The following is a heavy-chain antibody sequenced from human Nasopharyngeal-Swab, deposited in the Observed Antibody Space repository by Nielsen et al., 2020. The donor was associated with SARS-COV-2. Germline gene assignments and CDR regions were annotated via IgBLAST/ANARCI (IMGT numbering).Heavy chain of an antibody. D-gene: IGHD2-15*01. CDR3: ARGPLPRYCSGGSCYSRYYYYMDV. J-gene: IGHJ6*03. Sequence: SETLSLTCTVSGGSISSYYWSWIRQPPGKGLEWIGYIYYSGSTNYNPSLKSRVTISVDTSKNQFSLKLSSVTAADTAVYYCARGPLPRYCSGGSCYSRYYYYMDVWGKGTTVTVSS. CDR1: GGSISSYY. V-gene: IGHV4-59*12. CDR2: IYYSGST.